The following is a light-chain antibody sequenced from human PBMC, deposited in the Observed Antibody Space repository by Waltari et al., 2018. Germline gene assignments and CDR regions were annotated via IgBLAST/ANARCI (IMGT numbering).Light chain of an antibody. CDR2: WAS. J-gene: IGKJ3*01. Sequence: DIVMTQSPDSLAVSLGERATINCQSSQTVLYSSNDKNSLAWSQQKSGQPPKLLIYWASTRESGVPDRFSGSGSGTDFTLTISSLQPEDSATYYCQQYYSYPVTFGPGTKVEIK. V-gene: IGKV4-1*01. CDR3: QQYYSYPVT. CDR1: QTVLYSSNDKNS.